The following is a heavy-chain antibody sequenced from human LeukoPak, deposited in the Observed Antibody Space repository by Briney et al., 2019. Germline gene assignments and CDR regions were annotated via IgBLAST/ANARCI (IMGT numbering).Heavy chain of an antibody. Sequence: GSSVKVSCKASGGTFSSYAISWVRQAPGQGLEWMGGIIPSGDSVNYAQKLQDRLTMTRDTSTNTVYLELSSLRSEDTAIYYCARTLADGGTNHWGQGTLVTVSS. CDR3: ARTLADGGTNH. V-gene: IGHV1-69*05. CDR2: IIPSGDSV. D-gene: IGHD2-15*01. CDR1: GGTFSSYA. J-gene: IGHJ5*02.